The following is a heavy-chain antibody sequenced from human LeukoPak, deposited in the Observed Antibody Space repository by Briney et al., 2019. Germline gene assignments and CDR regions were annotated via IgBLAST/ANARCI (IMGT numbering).Heavy chain of an antibody. J-gene: IGHJ4*02. D-gene: IGHD4-11*01. CDR2: IYPGDSDT. Sequence: GESLKVSFKGSGYSVTSYWIGWVRQMPGKGLEWMGIIYPGDSDTRYSPYFQEQVTISANKSISTAYLQWSSLKASDTAMYYCARLREVKTTVTPTNYWGQGTLVTVSS. V-gene: IGHV5-51*01. CDR3: ARLREVKTTVTPTNY. CDR1: GYSVTSYW.